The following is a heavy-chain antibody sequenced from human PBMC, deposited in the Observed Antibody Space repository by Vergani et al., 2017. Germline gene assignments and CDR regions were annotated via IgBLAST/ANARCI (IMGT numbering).Heavy chain of an antibody. J-gene: IGHJ5*02. CDR2: TRPHEDGA. V-gene: IGHV3-30*02. D-gene: IGHD1-7*01. CDR1: GLTLSSYG. CDR3: GKTQGTVVGTWWFDP. Sequence: QVQLVESGGGVVQPGGSMRLSCSASGLTLSSYGVHWVRQAPGRGLESVTFTRPHEDGAFYSASVRGRFTVSRDNSKNTLYLETNRLNVDDTAIYYCGKTQGTVVGTWWFDPWGQGTPVTVSS.